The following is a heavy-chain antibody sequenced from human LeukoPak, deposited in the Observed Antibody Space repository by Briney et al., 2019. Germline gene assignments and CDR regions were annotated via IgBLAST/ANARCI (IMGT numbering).Heavy chain of an antibody. D-gene: IGHD6-13*01. V-gene: IGHV1-8*01. Sequence: ASVKVSCKASGYTFTSYDINWVRQATGQGLEWMGWMNPNSGNTGYAQKFQGRVTMTRNTSISTAYMELSSLRSEDTAVYYCAARRGSAGGLDYWGQGTLVTVSS. CDR3: AARRGSAGGLDY. J-gene: IGHJ4*02. CDR1: GYTFTSYD. CDR2: MNPNSGNT.